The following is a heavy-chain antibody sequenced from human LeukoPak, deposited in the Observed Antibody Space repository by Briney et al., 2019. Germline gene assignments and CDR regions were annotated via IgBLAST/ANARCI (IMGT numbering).Heavy chain of an antibody. Sequence: GGSLRLSCAASGFTFSSYAMHWVRQAPGKGLEYVSAISSNGGSTYYANSVKGRFTISRDSSKNTLYLQMGSLRAEDMAVYYCARPRNYGDYEFYYYMDVWGKGTTVTVSS. CDR2: ISSNGGST. J-gene: IGHJ6*03. D-gene: IGHD4-17*01. CDR1: GFTFSSYA. V-gene: IGHV3-64*01. CDR3: ARPRNYGDYEFYYYMDV.